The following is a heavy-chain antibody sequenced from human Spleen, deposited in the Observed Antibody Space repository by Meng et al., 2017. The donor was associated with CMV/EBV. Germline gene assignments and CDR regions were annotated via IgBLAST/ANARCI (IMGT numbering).Heavy chain of an antibody. V-gene: IGHV1-69*05. CDR1: GTFRRYG. CDR2: TIPIFGKT. D-gene: IGHD3-10*01. Sequence: GTFRRYGISWVLQAPGQGLEWMGGTIPIFGKTNYAQKFQGRVTITTDESASTAYMELSSLRSEDTAVYYCAREPSTIETGGGWFDPWGQGTLVTVSS. J-gene: IGHJ5*02. CDR3: AREPSTIETGGGWFDP.